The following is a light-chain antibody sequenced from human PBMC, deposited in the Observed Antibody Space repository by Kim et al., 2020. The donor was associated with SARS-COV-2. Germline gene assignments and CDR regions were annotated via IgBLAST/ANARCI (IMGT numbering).Light chain of an antibody. Sequence: LAPGERATLSCRASQSVSTFFSWYQQKSGQAPRLLIYDASKRATGIPARFSGSGSGTDFTLTISSLEPEDFAVYYCHQRGNWPRTFGQGTKVDIK. V-gene: IGKV3-11*01. CDR1: QSVSTF. CDR2: DAS. J-gene: IGKJ1*01. CDR3: HQRGNWPRT.